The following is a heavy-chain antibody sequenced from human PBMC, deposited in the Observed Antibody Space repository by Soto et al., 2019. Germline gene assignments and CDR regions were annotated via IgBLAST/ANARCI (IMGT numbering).Heavy chain of an antibody. J-gene: IGHJ5*02. D-gene: IGHD2-2*01. Sequence: QVQLVQSGAEEKKPGASVKVSCKASGYTFTSYAMHWVRQAPGQRLEWMGWINAGNGNTKYSQKFQGRVTITRDTSASTAYMELSILRSEATAVYYCARGYCISTSRYSALTNWFDPWGQGTLVTVSS. CDR2: INAGNGNT. V-gene: IGHV1-3*05. CDR1: GYTFTSYA. CDR3: ARGYCISTSRYSALTNWFDP.